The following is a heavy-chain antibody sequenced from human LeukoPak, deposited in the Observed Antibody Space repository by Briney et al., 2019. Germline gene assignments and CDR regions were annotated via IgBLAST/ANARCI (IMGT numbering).Heavy chain of an antibody. CDR3: AKAGYYYGSGSLDY. CDR1: GFTFSSYG. V-gene: IGHV3-23*01. Sequence: GGSLRLSCAASGFTFSSYGMSWVRQVPGKGLEWVSAISGSGGSTYYADSVKGRFTISRDNSKNTLYLQMNSLRAEDTAVYYCAKAGYYYGSGSLDYWGQGTLVTVSS. D-gene: IGHD3-10*01. J-gene: IGHJ4*02. CDR2: ISGSGGST.